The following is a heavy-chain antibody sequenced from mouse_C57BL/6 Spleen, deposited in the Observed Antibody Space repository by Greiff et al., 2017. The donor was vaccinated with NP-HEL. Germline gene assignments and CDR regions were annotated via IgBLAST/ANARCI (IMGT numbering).Heavy chain of an antibody. Sequence: EVHLVESGPGLVKPSQSLSLTCSVTGYSITSGYYWNWIRQFPGNKLEWMGYISYDGSNNYNPSLKNRISITRDTSKNQFFLKLNSVTTEDTATYYCSSLTGTYWYFDVWGTGTTVTVSS. D-gene: IGHD4-1*01. CDR1: GYSITSGYY. V-gene: IGHV3-6*01. CDR2: ISYDGSN. CDR3: SSLTGTYWYFDV. J-gene: IGHJ1*03.